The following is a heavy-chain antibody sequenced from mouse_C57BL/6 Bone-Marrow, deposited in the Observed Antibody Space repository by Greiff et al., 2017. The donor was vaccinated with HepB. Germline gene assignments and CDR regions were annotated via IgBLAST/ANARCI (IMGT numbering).Heavy chain of an antibody. CDR3: VRQGVYYGNYDWYFDV. J-gene: IGHJ1*03. D-gene: IGHD2-1*01. CDR1: GFSFNTYA. Sequence: EVQLVESGGGLVQPKGSLKLSCAASGFSFNTYAMNWVRQAPGKGLEWVARIRSKSNNYATYCADSVKDRFTISRDDSESMLYLQMNNLKTEDTAMYYCVRQGVYYGNYDWYFDVWGTGTTVTVSS. V-gene: IGHV10-1*01. CDR2: IRSKSNNYAT.